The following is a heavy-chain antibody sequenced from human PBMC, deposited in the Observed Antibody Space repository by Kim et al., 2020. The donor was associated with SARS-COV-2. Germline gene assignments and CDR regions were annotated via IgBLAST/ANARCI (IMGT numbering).Heavy chain of an antibody. CDR1: GFSVTTNY. CDR3: ARPMSPAGWLRLI. Sequence: GGSLRLSCEASGFSVTTNYMTWVRQAPGKGLEWVSVFYSGGSTYYADSVRGRFTISRDTSKNTLYLQMNSLRDEDTAVYYCARPMSPAGWLRLIWGHGTLVTVSS. J-gene: IGHJ4*01. CDR2: FYSGGST. V-gene: IGHV3-66*01. D-gene: IGHD5-12*01.